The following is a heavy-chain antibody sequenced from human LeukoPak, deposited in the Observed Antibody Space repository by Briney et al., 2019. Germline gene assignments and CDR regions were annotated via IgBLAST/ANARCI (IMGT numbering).Heavy chain of an antibody. J-gene: IGHJ4*02. V-gene: IGHV3-48*03. Sequence: GGSLRLSCAASRFTFSSYEMNWVRQAPGKGLEWISYISSSGSTIYYADSVKGPFTISRDNSKNTLYLQMNSLRAEDTAVYYCARGLPPAVADPPLDYWGQGTLVTVSS. D-gene: IGHD6-19*01. CDR2: ISSSGSTI. CDR1: RFTFSSYE. CDR3: ARGLPPAVADPPLDY.